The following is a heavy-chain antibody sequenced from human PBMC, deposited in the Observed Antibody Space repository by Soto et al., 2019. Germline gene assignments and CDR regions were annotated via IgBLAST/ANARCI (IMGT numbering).Heavy chain of an antibody. J-gene: IGHJ4*02. D-gene: IGHD1-26*01. CDR2: IKSDGSIT. CDR3: VRASGNYFFDY. V-gene: IGHV3-74*01. CDR1: GFTFSNYW. Sequence: EVQLVESGGGLVQPGGSLRLSCAVSGFTFSNYWMHWVRQAPGKGLVWVSRIKSDGSITTYADSVKGRFTISRDNAKNTLYLQMNNARAEDTAVYYCVRASGNYFFDYWGQGTLVTVSS.